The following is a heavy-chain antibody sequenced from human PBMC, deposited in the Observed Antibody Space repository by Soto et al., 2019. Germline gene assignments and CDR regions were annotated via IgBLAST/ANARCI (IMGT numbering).Heavy chain of an antibody. V-gene: IGHV3-33*01. CDR2: IWYDGSNK. J-gene: IGHJ4*02. Sequence: PVGSLRLSCAASGFTLRSYGMHWVRQAPGKGLEWVAVIWYDGSNKYYADSVKGRFTISRDNSKNTLYLQMNSLRAEDTAVYYCARQRYCTNGVCYRPLDYWGQGTLVTVSS. D-gene: IGHD2-8*01. CDR1: GFTLRSYG. CDR3: ARQRYCTNGVCYRPLDY.